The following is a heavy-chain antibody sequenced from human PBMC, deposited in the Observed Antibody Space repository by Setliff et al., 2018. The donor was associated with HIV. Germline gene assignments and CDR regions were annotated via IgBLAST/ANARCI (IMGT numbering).Heavy chain of an antibody. CDR1: GNSVTYGYN. V-gene: IGHV4-38-2*02. Sequence: SETLSPTCAVAGNSVTYGYNWGWIRQPPGKGLEWIGSMYYSGGTYYNPSLKSRVTISVDRSKNQFSLKLSSVTAADTAVYYCARDRQGAGYYYLWGQGTLVTVSS. CDR2: MYYSGGT. D-gene: IGHD3-22*01. J-gene: IGHJ5*02. CDR3: ARDRQGAGYYYL.